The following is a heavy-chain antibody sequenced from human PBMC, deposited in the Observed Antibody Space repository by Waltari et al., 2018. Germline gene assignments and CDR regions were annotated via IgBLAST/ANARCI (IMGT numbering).Heavy chain of an antibody. CDR2: IKQDGSEK. Sequence: EVQLVESGGGLVQPGGSLRLSWAASGFPFSSYGMSWVRQAPGKGLEWVANIKQDGSEKYYVDSVKGRFTISRDNAKNSLYLQMNSLRAEDTAVYYCARDLPGYCSGGSCYYPYYFDYWGQGTLVTVSS. J-gene: IGHJ4*02. V-gene: IGHV3-7*01. CDR3: ARDLPGYCSGGSCYYPYYFDY. D-gene: IGHD2-15*01. CDR1: GFPFSSYG.